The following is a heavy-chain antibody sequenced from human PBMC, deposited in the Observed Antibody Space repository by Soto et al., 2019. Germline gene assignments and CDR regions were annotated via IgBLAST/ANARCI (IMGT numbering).Heavy chain of an antibody. V-gene: IGHV3-30-3*01. CDR3: ARDQGYDSSGYCYVGRYFQH. CDR2: ISYDGSNK. CDR1: GFTFSSYA. J-gene: IGHJ1*01. D-gene: IGHD3-22*01. Sequence: QVQLVESGGGVVQPGRSLRLSCAASGFTFSSYAMHWVRQAPGKGLEWVAVISYDGSNKYYADSVKGRFTISRDNYKNTLYLQMNSLRAEDTAVYYCARDQGYDSSGYCYVGRYFQHWVQGTLVTVSS.